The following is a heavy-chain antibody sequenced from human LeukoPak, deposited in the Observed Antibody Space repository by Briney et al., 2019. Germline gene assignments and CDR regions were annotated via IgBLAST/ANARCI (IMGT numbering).Heavy chain of an antibody. V-gene: IGHV4-38-2*02. CDR2: IYHSGST. Sequence: SETLSLTCTVSGYSISSGYYWGWIRQPPGKGLEWIGSIYHSGSTYYNPSLKSRVTISVDTSKNQFSLKLSSVAAADTAVYFCARAYSSSWYFNWFDPWGQGTLVTVSS. D-gene: IGHD6-13*01. J-gene: IGHJ5*02. CDR3: ARAYSSSWYFNWFDP. CDR1: GYSISSGYY.